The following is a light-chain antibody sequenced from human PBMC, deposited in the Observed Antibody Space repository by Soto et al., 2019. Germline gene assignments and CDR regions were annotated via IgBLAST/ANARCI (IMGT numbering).Light chain of an antibody. CDR2: GAS. CDR1: QSVSSN. J-gene: IGKJ1*01. V-gene: IGKV3-15*01. Sequence: EIVLTQSPSTLSVPPGERATLSCRASQSVSSNLAWYQQKPGQAPRLLIYGASTRATGIPARFSGSGSGTEFTLTISSLQSEDFAVYYCHQYNNWWTFGQGTKVDI. CDR3: HQYNNWWT.